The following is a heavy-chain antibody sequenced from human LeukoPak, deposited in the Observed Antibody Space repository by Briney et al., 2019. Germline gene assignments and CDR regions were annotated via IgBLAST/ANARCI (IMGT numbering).Heavy chain of an antibody. V-gene: IGHV4-61*05. D-gene: IGHD3-22*01. J-gene: IGHJ4*02. Sequence: PSETLSLTCTVSGGSIRSSYYYWGWIRQPPGKGLEWIGYIYYSGSTNYNPSLKSRVTISVDTSKNQFSLKLSSVTAADTAVYYCAVDYYDSSGYSDYWGQGTLVTVSS. CDR1: GGSIRSSYYY. CDR2: IYYSGST. CDR3: AVDYYDSSGYSDY.